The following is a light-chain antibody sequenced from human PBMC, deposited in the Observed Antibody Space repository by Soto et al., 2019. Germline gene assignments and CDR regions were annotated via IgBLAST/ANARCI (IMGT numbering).Light chain of an antibody. CDR1: HSVIRRS. CDR2: GAS. J-gene: IGKJ3*01. Sequence: PGVGGTLSGIASHSVIRRSIAWYQQRPGQTPSLLIYGASTRATGIPDRFSGSGSGTHFTLTISRLEPEDYAVYYCQLLGCPTFTFGHGTRVDMK. CDR3: QLLGCPTFT. V-gene: IGKV3-20*01.